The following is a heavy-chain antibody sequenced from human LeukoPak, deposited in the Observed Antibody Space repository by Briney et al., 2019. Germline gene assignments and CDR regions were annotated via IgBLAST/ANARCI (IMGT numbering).Heavy chain of an antibody. CDR2: FSASSTIT. J-gene: IGHJ4*02. D-gene: IGHD3-9*01. CDR3: AKGDSYYDLLICFDL. Sequence: GGSLILSCAASGFDFSSYGMSWVRQSPGKGLEWVSTFSASSTITYYADSVKGRFTISRDNSKNTLYLQMHSLRDEDTAVYYCAKGDSYYDLLICFDLWGPGTLVTVSS. CDR1: GFDFSSYG. V-gene: IGHV3-23*01.